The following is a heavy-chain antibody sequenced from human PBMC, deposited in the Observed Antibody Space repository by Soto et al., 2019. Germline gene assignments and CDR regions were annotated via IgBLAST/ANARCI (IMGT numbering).Heavy chain of an antibody. Sequence: SGKVSCKASGGTFSSYAISWVRQAPGQGLEWMGGIIPIFGTANYAQKFQGRVTITADKSTSTAYMELSSLRSEDTAVYYCARDRVGPDFWSGYYTFDYWGQGTLVTVSS. CDR3: ARDRVGPDFWSGYYTFDY. V-gene: IGHV1-69*06. CDR2: IIPIFGTA. CDR1: GGTFSSYA. J-gene: IGHJ4*02. D-gene: IGHD3-3*01.